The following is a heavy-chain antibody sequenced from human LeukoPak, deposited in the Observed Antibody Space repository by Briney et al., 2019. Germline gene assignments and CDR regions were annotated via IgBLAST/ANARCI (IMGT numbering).Heavy chain of an antibody. D-gene: IGHD2-2*01. J-gene: IGHJ4*02. Sequence: GGSLRPSCAASGFTFSDYYMSWIRQAPGKGLEWVSYISSSGSTIYYADSVKGRFTISRDNAKNSLYLQMNSLRAEDTAVYYCAREGRYCSSTSCFEVFDYWGQGTLVTVSS. CDR3: AREGRYCSSTSCFEVFDY. CDR1: GFTFSDYY. CDR2: ISSSGSTI. V-gene: IGHV3-11*01.